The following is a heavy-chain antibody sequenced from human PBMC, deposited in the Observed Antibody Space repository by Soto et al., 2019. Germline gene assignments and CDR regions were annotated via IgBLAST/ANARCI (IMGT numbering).Heavy chain of an antibody. Sequence: QVQLQQWGAGLLKPSETLSLTCAVYGGSFSGYYWSWIRQPPGKGLEWIGEINHRGSTTYNPSLKSRATIPVDTSKNQFSLNPGYVTAANSAVYYCATGPYCSGRSCYPGPFDPWGQGTLVTVSS. J-gene: IGHJ5*02. V-gene: IGHV4-34*01. CDR1: GGSFSGYY. D-gene: IGHD2-15*01. CDR3: ATGPYCSGRSCYPGPFDP. CDR2: INHRGST.